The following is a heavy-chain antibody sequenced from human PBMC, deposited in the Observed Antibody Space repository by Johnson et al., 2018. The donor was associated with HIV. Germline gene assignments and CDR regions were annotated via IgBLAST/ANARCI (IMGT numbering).Heavy chain of an antibody. D-gene: IGHD6-13*01. Sequence: VQLVESGGGLVQPGRSLRLSCAASGFTFDDYGMTWVRQAPGKGLEWVSGINWTGGSTTYAACVKVRLTISRANAKNSLYLQMNSLRAEDTALYYCARGWGGQQPIWGQGTMVTVSS. CDR1: GFTFDDYG. J-gene: IGHJ3*02. V-gene: IGHV3-20*04. CDR2: INWTGGST. CDR3: ARGWGGQQPI.